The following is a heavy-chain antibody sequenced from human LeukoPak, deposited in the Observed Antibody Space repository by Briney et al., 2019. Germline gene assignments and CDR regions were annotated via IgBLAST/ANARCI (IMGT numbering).Heavy chain of an antibody. Sequence: PSETLSLTCTVSGDSISSYHWSWIRQPPGKGLEWIGYIYYSGSTNHNPSLKSRVTISVDTSKNQFSLKLSSVTAADTAVYYCARAYYYGSGSYAFDIWGQGTMVTVSS. D-gene: IGHD3-10*01. CDR1: GDSISSYH. V-gene: IGHV4-59*01. CDR3: ARAYYYGSGSYAFDI. CDR2: IYYSGST. J-gene: IGHJ3*02.